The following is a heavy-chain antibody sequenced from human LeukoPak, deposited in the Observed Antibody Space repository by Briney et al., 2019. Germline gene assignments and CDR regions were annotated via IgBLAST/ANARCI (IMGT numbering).Heavy chain of an antibody. CDR3: ARAPSRAVRGVTRYYFDY. V-gene: IGHV1-24*01. D-gene: IGHD3-10*01. Sequence: ASVKVSCKVSGYTLTELSMHWVRQAPGKGLEWMGGFDPEDGETIYAQKFQGRVTMTEDTSTDTAYMELSSLRSEDTAVYYCARAPSRAVRGVTRYYFDYWGQGTLVTVSS. CDR2: FDPEDGET. CDR1: GYTLTELS. J-gene: IGHJ4*02.